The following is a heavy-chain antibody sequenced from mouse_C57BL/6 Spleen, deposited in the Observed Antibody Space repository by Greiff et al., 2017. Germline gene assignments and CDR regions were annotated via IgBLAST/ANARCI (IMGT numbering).Heavy chain of an antibody. CDR3: YSTYGY. Sequence: VQLQQPGAELVRPGSSVKLSCKASGYTFTRYCMHLVKQTPIQGLEWIGNIYPSDSDTHYNQKFKDKATLTVDKSSSTAYMQLSSLTSEDSAVYYCYSTYGYWGQGTTLTVSS. D-gene: IGHD2-5*01. CDR1: GYTFTRYC. J-gene: IGHJ2*01. V-gene: IGHV1-52*01. CDR2: IYPSDSDT.